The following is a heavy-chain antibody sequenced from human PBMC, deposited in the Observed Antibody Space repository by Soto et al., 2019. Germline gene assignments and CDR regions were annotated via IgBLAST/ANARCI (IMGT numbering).Heavy chain of an antibody. J-gene: IGHJ4*02. D-gene: IGHD2-2*01. CDR1: EYSFTSYW. CDR2: IYPGDSDT. V-gene: IGHV5-51*01. CDR3: ARHAGYCSSTTCSQNDY. Sequence: GESLKISCKGSEYSFTSYWIAGVRQMPGKGLEWMGIIYPGDSDTIYSPSFQGQVTISADKSISTAYLQWSSLKASDTATYYCARHAGYCSSTTCSQNDYWGQGTLVTVSS.